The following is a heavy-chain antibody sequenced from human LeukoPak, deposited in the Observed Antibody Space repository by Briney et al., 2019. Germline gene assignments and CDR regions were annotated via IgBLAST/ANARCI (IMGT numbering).Heavy chain of an antibody. CDR2: ISLYCGNI. V-gene: IGHV3-9*01. D-gene: IGHD2-21*01. J-gene: IGHJ6*02. Sequence: GGSLRLSCAASGFTFHDYDMHWLRQAPGKGVEGVSSISLYCGNIGYADSMEDRFYIPRDNTKNTLDLQMNSLRTDDTALYFCAIDVWRRVFYYGMDVWGQGTTVAVSS. CDR3: AIDVWRRVFYYGMDV. CDR1: GFTFHDYD.